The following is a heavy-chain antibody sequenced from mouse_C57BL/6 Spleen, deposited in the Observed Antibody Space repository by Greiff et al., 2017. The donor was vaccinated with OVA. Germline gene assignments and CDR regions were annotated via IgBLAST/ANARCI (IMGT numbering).Heavy chain of an antibody. CDR2: IDPSDSYT. J-gene: IGHJ4*01. D-gene: IGHD1-1*01. CDR3: ASNRLSTTVDGAMDY. Sequence: VQLQQSGAELVKPGASVKLSCKASGYTFTSYWMQWVKQRPGQGLEWIGEIDPSDSYTNYNQKFKGKATLTVDKSSSPASMQLSSLTSEDSSGDYCASNRLSTTVDGAMDYWGQGTSVTVSS. CDR1: GYTFTSYW. V-gene: IGHV1-50*01.